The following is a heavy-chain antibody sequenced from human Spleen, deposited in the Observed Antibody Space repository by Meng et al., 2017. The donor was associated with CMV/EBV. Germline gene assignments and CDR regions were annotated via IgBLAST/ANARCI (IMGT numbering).Heavy chain of an antibody. J-gene: IGHJ6*02. Sequence: SVKVSCKASGGTFSSYAISWVRQAPGQGLEWMGGIIPIFGTANYAQKFQGRVTMTRSTSISTAYMELSLRSEDTAVYYCAKGLERWCYYGVEVWGQGTTVTVSS. D-gene: IGHD1-1*01. V-gene: IGHV1-69*05. CDR1: GGTFSSYA. CDR3: AKGLERWCYYGVEV. CDR2: IIPIFGTA.